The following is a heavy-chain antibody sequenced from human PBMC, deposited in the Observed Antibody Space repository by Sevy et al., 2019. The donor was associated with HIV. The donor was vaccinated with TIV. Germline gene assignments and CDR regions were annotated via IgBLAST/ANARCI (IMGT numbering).Heavy chain of an antibody. CDR1: GYDFSSYW. Sequence: GESLKISCKGSGYDFSSYWIAWVRQMPGKGLEWMGIIYPGDSDTRYSPSFQGQVTISADKSINTAYLQWSRLKASDTAIFYCARPVSNGGLTDGPDIWGQGTMVTVSS. CDR2: IYPGDSDT. V-gene: IGHV5-51*01. D-gene: IGHD3-9*01. CDR3: ARPVSNGGLTDGPDI. J-gene: IGHJ3*02.